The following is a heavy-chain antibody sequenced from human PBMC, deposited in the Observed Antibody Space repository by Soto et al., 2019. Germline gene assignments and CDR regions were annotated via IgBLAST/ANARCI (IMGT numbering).Heavy chain of an antibody. CDR3: ARSSYGDYLDYYYYYMDV. CDR2: INAGNGNT. Sequence: ASVKVSCKASGYTFTSYAMHWVRQAPGQRLEWMGWINAGNGNTKYSQKFQGRVTITRDTSASTAYMELSSLRSEDTAVYYCARSSYGDYLDYYYYYMDVWGKGTTVTVSS. V-gene: IGHV1-3*01. CDR1: GYTFTSYA. J-gene: IGHJ6*03. D-gene: IGHD4-17*01.